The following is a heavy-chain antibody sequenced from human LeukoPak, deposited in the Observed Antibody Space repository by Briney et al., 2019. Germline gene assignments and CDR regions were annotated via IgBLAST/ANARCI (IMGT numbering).Heavy chain of an antibody. CDR1: GYSFTNYW. CDR3: TRREASTEYFDF. D-gene: IGHD2-2*01. Sequence: GESLKISCKGSGYSFTNYWIAWVRQMPGKGLEWMGVIYPGDSDTRYNPSFQGQVTISADRSFGTAYLQWSSLKASDSAMYYCTRREASTEYFDFWGQGTLVTVSS. J-gene: IGHJ4*02. V-gene: IGHV5-51*01. CDR2: IYPGDSDT.